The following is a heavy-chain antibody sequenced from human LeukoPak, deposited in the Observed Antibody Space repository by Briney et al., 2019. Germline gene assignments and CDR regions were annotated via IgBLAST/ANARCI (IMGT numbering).Heavy chain of an antibody. CDR2: INHSGST. V-gene: IGHV4-34*01. J-gene: IGHJ4*02. CDR3: ARAVDYSTSTGEY. D-gene: IGHD6-6*01. Sequence: PSETLSLTCAVYGGSFSGYYWGWIRQPPGKGLEWIGEINHSGSTNYNPSLKSRVTISVDTSKNQFSLRVTSVTAADTAVYYCARAVDYSTSTGEYWGQGTLVTVSS. CDR1: GGSFSGYY.